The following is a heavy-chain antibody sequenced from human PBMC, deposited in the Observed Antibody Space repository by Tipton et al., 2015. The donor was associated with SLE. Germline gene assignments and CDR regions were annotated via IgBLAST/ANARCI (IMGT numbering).Heavy chain of an antibody. Sequence: TLSLTCIVSGGSISSYFWNWIRQPPGKGLEWIGYIYYSGSTNYNPSLKSRVTISVDTSKNQFSLKLSSVTAADTAVYYCARYKTRGSAFDIWGQGTMVTVSS. J-gene: IGHJ3*02. CDR2: IYYSGST. CDR1: GGSISSYF. D-gene: IGHD1-1*01. V-gene: IGHV4-59*08. CDR3: ARYKTRGSAFDI.